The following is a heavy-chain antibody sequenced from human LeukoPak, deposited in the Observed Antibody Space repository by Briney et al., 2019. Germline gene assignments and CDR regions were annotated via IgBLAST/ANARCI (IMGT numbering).Heavy chain of an antibody. J-gene: IGHJ4*02. CDR2: ISYDGSNK. CDR3: ARDKFYSSSYFDY. V-gene: IGHV3-30*04. Sequence: GRSLRLSCAASGFTFSSYAMHWVRQAPGKGLEWVAVISYDGSNKYYADSVKGRFTISRDNSKNTLYLQMNSLRAEDTAVYYCARDKFYSSSYFDYWGQGTLVTVSS. CDR1: GFTFSSYA. D-gene: IGHD6-13*01.